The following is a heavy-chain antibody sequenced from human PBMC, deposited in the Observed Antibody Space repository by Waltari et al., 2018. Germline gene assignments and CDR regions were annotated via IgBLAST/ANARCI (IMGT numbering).Heavy chain of an antibody. Sequence: QGQLVQSGAAVKKPGASVKVSCKASGYPLPSSDINWVRQATGQGLEWMGWMNPNSGNTGYAQKFQGRVTMTRNTSISTAYMELSSLRSEDTAVYYCARGLAAAGNFDPWGQGTLVTVSS. CDR3: ARGLAAAGNFDP. V-gene: IGHV1-8*01. CDR1: GYPLPSSD. J-gene: IGHJ5*02. CDR2: MNPNSGNT. D-gene: IGHD6-13*01.